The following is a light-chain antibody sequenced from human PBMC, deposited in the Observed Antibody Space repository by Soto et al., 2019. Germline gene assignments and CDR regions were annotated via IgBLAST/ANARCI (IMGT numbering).Light chain of an antibody. CDR3: QQYNNWGT. J-gene: IGKJ1*01. Sequence: EIVMTQSPATLSVSPGERATLSCRASQSVSSNLAWYQQKPGQAPRLLIYGASTRATGIQARFSGSGSGTEFTLNISSLQSEDFAVYYCQQYNNWGTFGQGTKVEIK. V-gene: IGKV3-15*01. CDR2: GAS. CDR1: QSVSSN.